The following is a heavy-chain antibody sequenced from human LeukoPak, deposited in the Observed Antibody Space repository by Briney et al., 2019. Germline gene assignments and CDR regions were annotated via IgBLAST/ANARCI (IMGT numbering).Heavy chain of an antibody. CDR3: AELGITMIGGV. D-gene: IGHD3-10*02. Sequence: GGSLRLSCAASGFTFNSYWMHWVRQVPGKGLVWVSRINSDGSRTNYVDSAKGRFTISRDNAKNTLYLQMNSLRAEDTAVYYCAELGITMIGGVWGKGTTVTISS. V-gene: IGHV3-74*01. CDR1: GFTFNSYW. J-gene: IGHJ6*04. CDR2: INSDGSRT.